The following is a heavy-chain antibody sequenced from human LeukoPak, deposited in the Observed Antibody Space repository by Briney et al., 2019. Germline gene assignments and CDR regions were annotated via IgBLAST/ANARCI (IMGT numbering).Heavy chain of an antibody. D-gene: IGHD7-27*01. Sequence: SETLSLTRTVSGGSISSGDYYWSWIRQHPGKGLEWIGYIYYSGSTYYNPSLKSRVTLSVDTSKNQFSLKLSSVTAADTAVYYCARDKLGISDYWGQGTLVTVSS. CDR2: IYYSGST. V-gene: IGHV4-31*03. CDR1: GGSISSGDYY. J-gene: IGHJ4*02. CDR3: ARDKLGISDY.